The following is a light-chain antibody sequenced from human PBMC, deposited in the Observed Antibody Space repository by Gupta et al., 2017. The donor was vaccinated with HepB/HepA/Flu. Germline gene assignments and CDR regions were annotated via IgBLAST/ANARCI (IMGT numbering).Light chain of an antibody. V-gene: IGKV1-39*01. CDR2: AAS. CDR3: QQRYSTPLT. J-gene: IGKJ5*01. Sequence: DIQMTQSPSSLSASVGDRVTITCRASQRISSYLNWYQQKPGKAPKLLIYAASRVQSGVPSRFSGSGSGTDFTLTISSRQPEDFATYYCQQRYSTPLTFGQGTRLEIK. CDR1: QRISSY.